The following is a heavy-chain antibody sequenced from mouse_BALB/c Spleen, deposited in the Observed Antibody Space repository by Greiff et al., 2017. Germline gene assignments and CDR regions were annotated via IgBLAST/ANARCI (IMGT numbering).Heavy chain of an antibody. J-gene: IGHJ2*01. CDR2: ISSGGSYT. CDR1: GFTFSSYG. CDR3: ASSTTVVPFDY. D-gene: IGHD1-1*01. Sequence: EVQVVESGGDLVKPGGSLKLSCAASGFTFSSYGMSWVRQTPDKRLEWVATISSGGSYTYYPDSVKGRFTISRDNAKNTLYLQMSSLKSEDTAMYYCASSTTVVPFDYWGQGTTLTVSS. V-gene: IGHV5-6*01.